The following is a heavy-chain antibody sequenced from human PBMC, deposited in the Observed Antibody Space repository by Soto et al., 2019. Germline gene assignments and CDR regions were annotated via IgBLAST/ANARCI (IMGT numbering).Heavy chain of an antibody. CDR2: IRSKANSYAT. CDR1: GFTFSGSA. CDR3: TRQVGNILTPGGLGMDV. Sequence: EVQLVESGGGLVQPGGSLKLSCAASGFTFSGSAMHWVRQASGKGLEWVGRIRSKANSYATAYAASVKGRFTISRDDSENTADLQMNSLKAEDAAVYYCTRQVGNILTPGGLGMDVWGQGTTVTVSS. V-gene: IGHV3-73*02. J-gene: IGHJ6*02. D-gene: IGHD1-26*01.